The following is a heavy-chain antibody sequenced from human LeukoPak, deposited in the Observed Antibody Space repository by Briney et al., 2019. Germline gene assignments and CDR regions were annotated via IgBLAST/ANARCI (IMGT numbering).Heavy chain of an antibody. CDR3: ARGVIVGAEIDY. V-gene: IGHV3-21*01. Sequence: GGSLRLSCAASGFTFSSYRMNWVRQAPGKGLEWVSSISSSSSYIYYADSVKGRFTISRDNAKNSLYLQMNSLRAEDTAVYYCARGVIVGAEIDYWGQGTLVTVSS. D-gene: IGHD1-26*01. CDR2: ISSSSSYI. J-gene: IGHJ4*02. CDR1: GFTFSSYR.